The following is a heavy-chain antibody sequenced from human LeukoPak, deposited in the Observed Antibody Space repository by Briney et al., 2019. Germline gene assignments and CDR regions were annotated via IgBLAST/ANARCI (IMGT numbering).Heavy chain of an antibody. D-gene: IGHD6-13*01. Sequence: GGSLRLSCAASGFTISIKYMSWVRQAPGKGLEWVSVIYRGGDTYCADSVKGRFTISRDNSKNTLYLQMNSLRAEDTAVYYCVRDKEGSSLYAFDIWGQGTMVTVSS. V-gene: IGHV3-53*01. CDR3: VRDKEGSSLYAFDI. CDR1: GFTISIKY. J-gene: IGHJ3*02. CDR2: IYRGGDT.